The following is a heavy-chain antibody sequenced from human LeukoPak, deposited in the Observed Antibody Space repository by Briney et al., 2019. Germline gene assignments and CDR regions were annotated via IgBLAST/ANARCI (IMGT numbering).Heavy chain of an antibody. CDR2: ISGSGGST. J-gene: IGHJ4*02. CDR3: AKVSIAAADTPPLFDY. Sequence: GGSLRLSCAASGFTFSSYWMSWVRQAPGKGLEWVSAISGSGGSTYYADSVKGRFTISRDNSKNTLYLQMNSLRAEDTAVYYCAKVSIAAADTPPLFDYWGQGTLVTVSS. V-gene: IGHV3-23*01. CDR1: GFTFSSYW. D-gene: IGHD6-13*01.